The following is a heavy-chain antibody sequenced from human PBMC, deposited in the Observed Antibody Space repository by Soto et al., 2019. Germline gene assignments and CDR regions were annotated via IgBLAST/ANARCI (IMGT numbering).Heavy chain of an antibody. V-gene: IGHV3-74*01. D-gene: IGHD3-3*01. CDR1: GFTFSSYW. J-gene: IGHJ6*02. Sequence: GGSLRLSCAASGFTFSSYWMHWVRQAPGKGLVWVSRINSDGSSTSYADSVKGRFTISRDNAKNTLYLQMNSLRAEDTAVYSCARDLLTHYDFWSEDTYGMDVWGQGTTVTVS. CDR3: ARDLLTHYDFWSEDTYGMDV. CDR2: INSDGSST.